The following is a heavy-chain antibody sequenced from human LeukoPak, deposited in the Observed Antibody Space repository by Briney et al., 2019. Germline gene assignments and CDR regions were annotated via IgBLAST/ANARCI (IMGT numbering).Heavy chain of an antibody. V-gene: IGHV4-4*07. D-gene: IGHD1-26*01. Sequence: SETLSLTCTVSGGPISSYYWSWIRQPAGKGLEWIGRIYTSGSTNYNPSLKSRVTMSVDTSKNQFSLKLSSVTAADTAVYYCARSGELAPDYYFDYWGQGTLVTVSS. CDR3: ARSGELAPDYYFDY. J-gene: IGHJ4*02. CDR2: IYTSGST. CDR1: GGPISSYY.